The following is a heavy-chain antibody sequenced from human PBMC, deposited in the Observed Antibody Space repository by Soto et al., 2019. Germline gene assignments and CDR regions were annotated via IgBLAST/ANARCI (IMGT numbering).Heavy chain of an antibody. Sequence: GGSPGLSCAASGFTFSRYWMSWVRQAPGKGLEWVANIKQDGNEKNYVDSVKGRFTISRDNAKNSLYLQMNSLRAEDTAVYYCTIYPISSVTDKFDYWGRGSPVTVSS. V-gene: IGHV3-7*01. CDR1: GFTFSRYW. CDR3: TIYPISSVTDKFDY. J-gene: IGHJ4*02. D-gene: IGHD2-21*02. CDR2: IKQDGNEK.